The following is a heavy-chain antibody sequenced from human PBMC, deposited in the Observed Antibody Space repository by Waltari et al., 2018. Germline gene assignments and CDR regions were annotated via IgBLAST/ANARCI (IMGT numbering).Heavy chain of an antibody. Sequence: QLHLQESGPGLVKPSETLFLTCTVPGDSISSSSYSWGWIRQPPGKGPQWIGSLYYSGITYYNPSLESRVSMSVDTSKNQLSLMLSAVTAADTAVYYCARDRIPATFRCWFDSWGPGTLVTVSS. CDR2: LYYSGIT. J-gene: IGHJ5*01. CDR1: GDSISSSSYS. V-gene: IGHV4-39*07. D-gene: IGHD2-2*01. CDR3: ARDRIPATFRCWFDS.